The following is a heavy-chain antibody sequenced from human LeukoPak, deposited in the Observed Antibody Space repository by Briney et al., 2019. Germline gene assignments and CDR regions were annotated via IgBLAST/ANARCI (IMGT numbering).Heavy chain of an antibody. CDR3: ARDSPRGYSYGSLDY. D-gene: IGHD5-18*01. V-gene: IGHV1-46*01. J-gene: IGHJ4*02. Sequence: INPSGGSTNYAQKFQGRVTMTRDTSTSTVYMELSSLRSEDTAVYYCARDSPRGYSYGSLDYWGQGTLVTVSS. CDR2: INPSGGST.